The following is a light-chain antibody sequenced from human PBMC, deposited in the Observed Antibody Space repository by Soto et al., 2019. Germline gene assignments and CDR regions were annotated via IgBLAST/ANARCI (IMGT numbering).Light chain of an antibody. V-gene: IGKV2-30*01. CDR3: RQGTVWPLYT. CDR2: KVS. CDR1: QSLVYSDGKTY. Sequence: DVVMTQSPLSLPVTLGQPASISCRSSQSLVYSDGKTYLYWFQQRPAQSPRRLIYKVSNRDSRAPDRVSGSRSGTDFTLNLSRVEAEDVGGYYCRQGTVWPLYTCGQGTKLEIK. J-gene: IGKJ2*01.